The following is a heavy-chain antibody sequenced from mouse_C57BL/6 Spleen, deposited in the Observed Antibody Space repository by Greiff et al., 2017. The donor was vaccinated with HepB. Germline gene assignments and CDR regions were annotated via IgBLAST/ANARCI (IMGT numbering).Heavy chain of an antibody. J-gene: IGHJ1*03. CDR1: GYTFTSYT. Sequence: QVQLKESGAELARPGASVKMSCKASGYTFTSYTMHWVKQRPGQGLEWIGYINPSSGYTKYNQKFKDKATLTADKSSSTAYMQLSSLTSEDSAVYYCARFYDGYYWYFDVWGTGTTVTVSS. CDR3: ARFYDGYYWYFDV. CDR2: INPSSGYT. D-gene: IGHD2-3*01. V-gene: IGHV1-4*01.